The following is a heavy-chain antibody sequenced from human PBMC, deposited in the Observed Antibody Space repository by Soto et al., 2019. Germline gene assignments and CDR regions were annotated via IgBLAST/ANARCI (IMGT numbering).Heavy chain of an antibody. D-gene: IGHD1-26*01. J-gene: IGHJ4*02. CDR3: ARESSGSYYGRDFDY. CDR2: ISYDGSNK. V-gene: IGHV3-30-3*01. Sequence: GGSLRLSCAASGFTFSSYAMHWVRQAPGKGLEWVAVISYDGSNKYYADSVKGRFTISRDNSKNTLYLQMNSLRAEDTAVYYCARESSGSYYGRDFDYWGQGTLVTVSS. CDR1: GFTFSSYA.